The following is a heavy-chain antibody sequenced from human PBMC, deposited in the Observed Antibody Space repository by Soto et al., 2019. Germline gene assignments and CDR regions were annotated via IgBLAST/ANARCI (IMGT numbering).Heavy chain of an antibody. J-gene: IGHJ4*02. Sequence: SETLSLTCTVSGGSISSYYWSWIRQPPGKGLEWIGYIYYSGSTNYNPSLKSRVTISVDTSKNQFSLKLSSVTAADTAVYYCARDEGYSSSWYHYWGQGTLVAVSS. V-gene: IGHV4-59*01. D-gene: IGHD6-13*01. CDR1: GGSISSYY. CDR3: ARDEGYSSSWYHY. CDR2: IYYSGST.